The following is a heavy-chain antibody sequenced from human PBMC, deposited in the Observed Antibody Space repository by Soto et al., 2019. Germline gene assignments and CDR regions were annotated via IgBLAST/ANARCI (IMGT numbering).Heavy chain of an antibody. Sequence: QVQLVESGGGVVQPGRSLRLSCAASGFTFSSYAMHWVRQAPGKGLEWVAVISYDGSNKYYADSVKGRFTISRDNSKNTLYLQMNSLRAEDTAVYYCARDGWVQLWLRAFDIWGQGTMVTVSS. CDR1: GFTFSSYA. D-gene: IGHD5-18*01. CDR3: ARDGWVQLWLRAFDI. J-gene: IGHJ3*02. CDR2: ISYDGSNK. V-gene: IGHV3-30-3*01.